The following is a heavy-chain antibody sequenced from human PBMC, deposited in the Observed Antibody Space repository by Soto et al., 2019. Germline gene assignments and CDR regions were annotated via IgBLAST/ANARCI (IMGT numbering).Heavy chain of an antibody. V-gene: IGHV1-2*02. Sequence: QVQLVQSGAEVKKPGASVKVSCKASGYTFTGHYMHWVRQAPGQGLEWMGWINPNSVGTNYAQKFQGRVPMTRDTSISTAYKELSRLRSDDTAVYYCAREPMVRAAHGFDIWGQGTMVTVSS. J-gene: IGHJ3*02. D-gene: IGHD3-10*01. CDR1: GYTFTGHY. CDR3: AREPMVRAAHGFDI. CDR2: INPNSVGT.